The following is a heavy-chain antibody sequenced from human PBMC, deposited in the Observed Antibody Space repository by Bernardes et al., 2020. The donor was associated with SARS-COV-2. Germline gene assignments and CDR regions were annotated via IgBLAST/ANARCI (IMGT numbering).Heavy chain of an antibody. CDR1: GGSISSYY. Sequence: SETLSLTCTVSGGSISSYYWSWIRQPPGKGLEWIGYIYYSGSTNYNPSLKSRVTISVDTSKNQFSLKLSSVTAADTAVYYCARRAWDDYAFDIWGQGTMVTVSS. CDR2: IYYSGST. CDR3: ARRAWDDYAFDI. J-gene: IGHJ3*02. D-gene: IGHD1-26*01. V-gene: IGHV4-59*08.